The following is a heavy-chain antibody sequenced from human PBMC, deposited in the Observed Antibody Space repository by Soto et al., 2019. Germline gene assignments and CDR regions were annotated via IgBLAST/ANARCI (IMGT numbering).Heavy chain of an antibody. J-gene: IGHJ4*01. CDR2: ISAYNGNT. D-gene: IGHD2-21*02. V-gene: IGHV1-18*01. CDR1: GYTFTSYG. Sequence: QVQLVQSGAEVKKPGASVKVSCKASGYTFTSYGISWVRQAPGQGIEWMGWISAYNGNTNYAQKLQGRVTMTTDTSTSIDYMALRSLRSDDTAVYYCARYHDLVVTATNDYWGHGTLVTVTS. CDR3: ARYHDLVVTATNDY.